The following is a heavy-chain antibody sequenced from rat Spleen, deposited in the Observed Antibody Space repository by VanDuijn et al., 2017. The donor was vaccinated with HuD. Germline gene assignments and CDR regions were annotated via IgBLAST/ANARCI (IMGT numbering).Heavy chain of an antibody. Sequence: EVKMVESGGGLAQPGRSLKLSCAASIITFSNYGMAWVRQTPTKGLEWVATISYDGSTTYYRDSVKGRFTISRDNAKNTLYLQMDSLRSEDTATYYCAKRGTTTFFDYWGQGVMVTVSS. CDR2: ISYDGSTT. V-gene: IGHV5-29*01. D-gene: IGHD1-10*01. CDR1: IITFSNYG. CDR3: AKRGTTTFFDY. J-gene: IGHJ2*01.